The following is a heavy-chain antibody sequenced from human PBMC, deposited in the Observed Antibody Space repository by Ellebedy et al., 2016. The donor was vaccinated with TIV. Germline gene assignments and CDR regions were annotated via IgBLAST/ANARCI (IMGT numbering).Heavy chain of an antibody. CDR1: GYTFTSYA. Sequence: ASVKVSXXASGYTFTSYAMHWVRQAPGQRLEWMGWINAGNGNTKYSQKFQGRVTITRDTSASTAYMELSSLRSEDTAVYYCARGAMTTVTTTDAFDIWGQGTMVTVSS. V-gene: IGHV1-3*01. CDR2: INAGNGNT. D-gene: IGHD4-17*01. CDR3: ARGAMTTVTTTDAFDI. J-gene: IGHJ3*02.